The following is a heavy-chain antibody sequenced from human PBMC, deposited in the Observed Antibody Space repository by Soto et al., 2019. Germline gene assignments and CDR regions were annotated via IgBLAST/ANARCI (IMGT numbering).Heavy chain of an antibody. CDR2: IIPIFGTA. CDR1: ARTFTSYD. J-gene: IGHJ4*02. CDR3: ARAVFDRGASFEY. V-gene: IGHV1-69*13. Sequence: ASVTVSYKASARTFTSYDTSWVRQAPGQGLEWMGGIIPIFGTANYAQKFQGRVTITADEATSTAYMELSNLRSYDTAVYYCARAVFDRGASFEYWGQGSVVTVSS. D-gene: IGHD2-8*01.